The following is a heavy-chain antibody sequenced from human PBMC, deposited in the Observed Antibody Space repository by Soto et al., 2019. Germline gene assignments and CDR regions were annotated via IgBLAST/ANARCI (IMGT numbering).Heavy chain of an antibody. CDR1: GYIFTAYS. CDR3: AREKNTGDSYIYYEPGGFFQY. J-gene: IGHJ1*01. Sequence: QVLLVQSGAEVKKPGTSVKLSCKASGYIFTAYSMHWVRQAPGQGPQWMGVINPGAGYTKYAQKFQDRVTMTRDTSTNTVYLALSCLRSDDTAVYYCAREKNTGDSYIYYEPGGFFQYWGQGTLITVSS. CDR2: INPGAGYT. D-gene: IGHD3-3*01. V-gene: IGHV1-46*01.